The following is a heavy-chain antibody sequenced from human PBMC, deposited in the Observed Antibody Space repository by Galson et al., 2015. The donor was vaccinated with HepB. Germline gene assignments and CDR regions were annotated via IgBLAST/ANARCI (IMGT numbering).Heavy chain of an antibody. CDR1: GGTFSSYA. Sequence: SRKASGGTFSSYAISWVRQAPGQGLEWMGRIIPILGKTNYTPKFQGRVTITADKSTSTAYMELSSLRSKDTAAYYCARAYYYDSSGYYEDAFNIWGQGTMVTVSS. CDR3: ARAYYYDSSGYYEDAFNI. D-gene: IGHD3-22*01. CDR2: IIPILGKT. J-gene: IGHJ3*02. V-gene: IGHV1-69*04.